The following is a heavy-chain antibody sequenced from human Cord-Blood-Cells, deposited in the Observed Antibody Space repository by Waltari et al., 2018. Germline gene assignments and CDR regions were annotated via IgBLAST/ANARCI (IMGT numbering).Heavy chain of an antibody. V-gene: IGHV1-69*01. CDR2: IIPIFGTA. Sequence: VQLVQSGAEVKKPGSSVKVSCKASGCTFSSYAISWVRQAPGQGLEWMGGIIPIFGTANYAQKFQGRVTITADESPSTAYMELSSLRSEDTAVYYWARVGRGDVGTNPFDYWGQGTLVTVSS. J-gene: IGHJ4*02. CDR3: ARVGRGDVGTNPFDY. CDR1: GCTFSSYA. D-gene: IGHD1-26*01.